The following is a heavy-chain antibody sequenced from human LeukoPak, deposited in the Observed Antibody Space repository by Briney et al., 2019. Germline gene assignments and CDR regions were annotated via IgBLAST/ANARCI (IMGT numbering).Heavy chain of an antibody. CDR2: IYHSGST. V-gene: IGHV4-30-2*01. CDR3: AREPIVGAVFYWYFDL. Sequence: SETLSLTCTVSGGSISSGGYYWSWIRQPPGKGLEWIGYIYHSGSTYYNPSLKSRVTISVDRSKNQFSLKLSSVTAADTAVYYCAREPIVGAVFYWYFDLWGRGTLVTVSS. D-gene: IGHD1-26*01. CDR1: GGSISSGGYY. J-gene: IGHJ2*01.